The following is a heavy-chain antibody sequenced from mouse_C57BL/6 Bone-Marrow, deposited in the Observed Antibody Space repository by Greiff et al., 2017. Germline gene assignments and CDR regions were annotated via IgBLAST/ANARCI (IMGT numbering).Heavy chain of an antibody. Sequence: VQLKQSGPELVKPGASVKISCKASGYTFTDYYMNWVKQSPGKSLEWIGDINPNNGGTSYNQKFKGKATLTVDKSSSTAYMELRSLTSEDSAVYYYARGYGYYFDYWGQGTTLTVSS. CDR3: ARGYGYYFDY. CDR1: GYTFTDYY. D-gene: IGHD2-10*02. J-gene: IGHJ2*01. CDR2: INPNNGGT. V-gene: IGHV1-26*01.